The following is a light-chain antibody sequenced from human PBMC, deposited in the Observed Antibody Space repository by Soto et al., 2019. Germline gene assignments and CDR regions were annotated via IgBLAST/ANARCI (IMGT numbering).Light chain of an antibody. Sequence: DIQMTQSPSSLSASVGDRVTITCRASQDIRKDLGWYQQKPGKAPKRLIYAASSLQSGVPSRFSGSGSGTEFTLTISSLQPADFATYYCLQHNSYPLTFGGGTKVEIK. V-gene: IGKV1-17*01. CDR3: LQHNSYPLT. CDR1: QDIRKD. CDR2: AAS. J-gene: IGKJ4*01.